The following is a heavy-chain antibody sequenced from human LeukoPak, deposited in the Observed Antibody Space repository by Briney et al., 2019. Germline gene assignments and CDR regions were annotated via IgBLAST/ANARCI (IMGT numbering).Heavy chain of an antibody. Sequence: GGSLRLSCAATGFTFSTYNMNWVRQAPGKGLEWVSSITSSSSYIYYADSVKGRFTISRDSSKNTMYLQMNSLRVEDTAMYYCGRDVGPWGQGTLVTVSS. J-gene: IGHJ5*02. CDR3: GRDVGP. CDR2: ITSSSSYI. V-gene: IGHV3-21*04. CDR1: GFTFSTYN.